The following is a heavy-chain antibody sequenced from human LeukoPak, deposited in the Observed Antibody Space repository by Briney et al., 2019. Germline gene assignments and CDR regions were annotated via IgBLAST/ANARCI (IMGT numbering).Heavy chain of an antibody. CDR1: GYSFTSYW. Sequence: GESLKISCKGSGYSFTSYWIGWVRQAPGQGLEWMGWINPNSGGTNYAQKFQGRVTMTRDTSISTAYMELSRLRSDDTAVYYCARDVEDAFDIWGQGTMVTVSS. CDR3: ARDVEDAFDI. V-gene: IGHV1-2*02. CDR2: INPNSGGT. J-gene: IGHJ3*02.